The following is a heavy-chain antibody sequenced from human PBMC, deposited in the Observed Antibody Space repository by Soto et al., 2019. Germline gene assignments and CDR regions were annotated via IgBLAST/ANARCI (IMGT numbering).Heavy chain of an antibody. V-gene: IGHV3-33*01. J-gene: IGHJ4*02. Sequence: QVQLVESGGGVVQPGRSLRLSCAASGFTFSSYGMHWVRQAPGKGLEWVAVIWYDGSNKYYADSVKGRFTISRDNSKNTLYLQMNSLRAEDTAVYYCAREAPSNGLDYWGQGTLVTVSS. CDR3: AREAPSNGLDY. CDR2: IWYDGSNK. CDR1: GFTFSSYG.